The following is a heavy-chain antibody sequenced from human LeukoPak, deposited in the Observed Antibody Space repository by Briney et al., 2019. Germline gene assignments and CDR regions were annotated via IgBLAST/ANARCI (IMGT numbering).Heavy chain of an antibody. CDR2: ISGDGGSA. CDR3: TKGGYSGSYPFDS. Sequence: GGSLRLSCAASGFIFDDYVIHWVRQAPGKGLEWVSLISGDGGSAYYADSVKGRLSVSRDTSKNSLYLQMNSLRTEDSALYYCTKGGYSGSYPFDSWGQGTLVTVSS. J-gene: IGHJ4*02. V-gene: IGHV3-43*02. D-gene: IGHD1-26*01. CDR1: GFIFDDYV.